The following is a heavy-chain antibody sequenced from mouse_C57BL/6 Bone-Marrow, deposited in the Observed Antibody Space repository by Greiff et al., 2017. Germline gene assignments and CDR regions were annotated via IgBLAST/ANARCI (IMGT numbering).Heavy chain of an antibody. J-gene: IGHJ4*01. CDR2: MHPNGGSP. CDR1: GYTFTNYW. CDR3: ARSYDYDDYTMDY. D-gene: IGHD2-4*01. Sequence: QVQLKQPGAELVKPEASVKLSCKASGYTFTNYWMHWVKQRPGQGLEWIGMMHPNGGSPDYNEKFKSEATLSVDKSSRTAYMELSSLTSEDSAVYYCARSYDYDDYTMDYWGQGTSVTVSS. V-gene: IGHV1-64*01.